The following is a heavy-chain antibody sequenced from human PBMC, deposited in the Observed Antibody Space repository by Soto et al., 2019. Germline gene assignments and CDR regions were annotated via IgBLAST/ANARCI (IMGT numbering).Heavy chain of an antibody. CDR3: ARHDGTAATLVYY. CDR2: IYYSGST. J-gene: IGHJ4*02. CDR1: GGSISSSSYY. Sequence: QLQLQESGPGLVKPSETLSLTCTVSGGSISSSSYYWGWIRQPPGKGLEWIGSIYYSGSTYYNPSLECRVSFSVAPSLTRFSLKLSSVTAADTAVYYCARHDGTAATLVYYWGQGTLVTVSS. D-gene: IGHD6-13*01. V-gene: IGHV4-39*01.